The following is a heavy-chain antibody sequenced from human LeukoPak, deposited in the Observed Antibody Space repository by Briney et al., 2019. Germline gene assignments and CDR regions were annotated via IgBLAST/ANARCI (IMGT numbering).Heavy chain of an antibody. Sequence: GRSLRLSCAASGFTFSNYDMHWVRQAPGKGLEWVAVIWYDGSNKYYADSVKGRFTISRDNSKNTLYLQMNSLRAEDTAVYYWARDDYGGKLDIWGQGTVVTVSS. J-gene: IGHJ3*02. CDR2: IWYDGSNK. D-gene: IGHD4-23*01. CDR1: GFTFSNYD. V-gene: IGHV3-33*01. CDR3: ARDDYGGKLDI.